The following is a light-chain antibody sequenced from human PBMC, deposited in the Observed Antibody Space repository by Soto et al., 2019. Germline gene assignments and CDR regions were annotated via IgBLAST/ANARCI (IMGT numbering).Light chain of an antibody. V-gene: IGLV6-57*04. J-gene: IGLJ2*01. Sequence: FMLTQPHSVSESPGKTVTISCTRSSGSIASNYVQWYQQRPGSAPTTVIYEDNQRPSGVPDRFSGSIDSSSNSASLTISGLKTEDEADYYGQSYDSSNHDVVFGGGTKLTVL. CDR1: SGSIASNY. CDR3: QSYDSSNHDVV. CDR2: EDN.